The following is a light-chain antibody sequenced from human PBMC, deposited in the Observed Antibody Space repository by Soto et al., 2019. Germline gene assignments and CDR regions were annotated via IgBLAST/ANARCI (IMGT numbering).Light chain of an antibody. Sequence: EIVMTQSPATLSVSPGERATLSCRASQSISTELAWYQQKPGQPPRLLIYSASTRATGVPARFTGSGSGPESTLTISGLQSEDFAVYYCQQGHNWPLTFGQGIRLEI. J-gene: IGKJ2*01. V-gene: IGKV3-15*01. CDR2: SAS. CDR1: QSISTE. CDR3: QQGHNWPLT.